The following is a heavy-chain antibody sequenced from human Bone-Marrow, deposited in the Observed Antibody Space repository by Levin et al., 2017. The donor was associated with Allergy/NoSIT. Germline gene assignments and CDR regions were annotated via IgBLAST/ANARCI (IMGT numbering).Heavy chain of an antibody. CDR1: GGSISDRAYS. D-gene: IGHD5-18*01. CDR2: IYHGENT. CDR3: ARDRIQLWSFFDY. J-gene: IGHJ4*02. Sequence: SETLSLTCTVSGGSISDRAYSWSWIRQPPGKGLEWIGYIYHGENTYYNPSVKSRVTISVDTARNQFSLNLTSVTAADTAVYFCARDRIQLWSFFDYWGQGILVTVSS. V-gene: IGHV4-30-2*01.